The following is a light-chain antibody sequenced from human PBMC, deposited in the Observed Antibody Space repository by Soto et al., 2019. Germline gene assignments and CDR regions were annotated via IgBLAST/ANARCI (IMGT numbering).Light chain of an antibody. CDR2: DAS. V-gene: IGKV1-5*01. J-gene: IGKJ1*01. CDR1: QSISSW. CDR3: QQYNSYST. Sequence: DIQMTQSVSTLSAYVGDRVTITCRASQSISSWLAWYQQKPGKAPKLLIYDASSLESGVPSRFSGSGSGTEFTLTISSLQPDDFATYYCQQYNSYSTFGQGTKVDIK.